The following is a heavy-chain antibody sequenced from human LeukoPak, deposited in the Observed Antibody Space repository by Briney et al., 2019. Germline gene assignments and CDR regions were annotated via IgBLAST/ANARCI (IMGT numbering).Heavy chain of an antibody. CDR1: GGSISSYY. CDR3: AREQQLDSSWFDP. V-gene: IGHV4-59*01. J-gene: IGHJ5*02. D-gene: IGHD6-13*01. CDR2: IYYSGST. Sequence: SETLSLTCTVSGGSISSYYWSWIRQPPGKGLEWIGYIYYSGSTNYNPSLKSRVTISVDTSKNQFSLKLSSVTAADTAVYYCAREQQLDSSWFDPWGQGTLVTVSS.